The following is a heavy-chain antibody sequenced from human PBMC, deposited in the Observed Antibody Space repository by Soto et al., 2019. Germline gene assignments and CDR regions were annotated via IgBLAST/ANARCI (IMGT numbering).Heavy chain of an antibody. CDR3: AREGAPYSSSSRGDFDY. V-gene: IGHV1-18*01. CDR1: GYTFTSYG. J-gene: IGHJ4*02. D-gene: IGHD6-6*01. Sequence: ASVKVSCKASGYTFTSYGISWVRQAPGQGLEWMGWISAYNGNTNYAQKLQGRVTMTTDTSTSTAYMELRSLRSDDTAVYYCAREGAPYSSSSRGDFDYGGKGTLVTVPS. CDR2: ISAYNGNT.